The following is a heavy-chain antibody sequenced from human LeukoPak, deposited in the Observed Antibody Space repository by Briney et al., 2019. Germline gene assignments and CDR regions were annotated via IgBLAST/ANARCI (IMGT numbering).Heavy chain of an antibody. V-gene: IGHV4-59*08. CDR1: GGSISSYY. CDR3: ARHEQRLSACDI. J-gene: IGHJ3*02. CDR2: IYYSGST. Sequence: PSETLSLTCTVSGGSISSYYWSWIRQPPGKGLEWIGYIYYSGSTNYNPSLKSRVTMSVDTSKNHFSLKLNSVTAADTAVYWCARHEQRLSACDIWGQGTMVTVSS. D-gene: IGHD6-25*01.